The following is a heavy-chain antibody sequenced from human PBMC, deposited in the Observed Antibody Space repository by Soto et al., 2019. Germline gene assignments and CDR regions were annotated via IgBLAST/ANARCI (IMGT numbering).Heavy chain of an antibody. CDR1: GGSISSGGYS. CDR3: ARGSQHVGDWFDP. Sequence: QLQLQESGSGLVKPSQTLSLTCAVSGGSISSGGYSWSWIRQPPGKGLEWIGYIYHSGSTYYNLPIKSQVAITVDRSKNQFSLKLSSVTAADTAMYYCARGSQHVGDWFDPWGQGTLVTVSS. J-gene: IGHJ5*02. D-gene: IGHD3-3*01. CDR2: IYHSGST. V-gene: IGHV4-30-2*01.